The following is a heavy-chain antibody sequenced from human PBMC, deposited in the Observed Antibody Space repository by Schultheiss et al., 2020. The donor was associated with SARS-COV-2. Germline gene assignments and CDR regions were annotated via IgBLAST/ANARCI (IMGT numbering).Heavy chain of an antibody. CDR1: GFTFSSYS. D-gene: IGHD6-6*01. V-gene: IGHV3-21*04. CDR3: ARPGGIAARVGGDYYGMDV. Sequence: GGSLRLSCAASGFTFSSYSMNWVRQAPGKGLEWVSSISSSSSYIYYADSVKGRFTISRDNAKNSLYLQMNSLRAEDTAVYYCARPGGIAARVGGDYYGMDVWGQGTTVTVSS. CDR2: ISSSSSYI. J-gene: IGHJ6*02.